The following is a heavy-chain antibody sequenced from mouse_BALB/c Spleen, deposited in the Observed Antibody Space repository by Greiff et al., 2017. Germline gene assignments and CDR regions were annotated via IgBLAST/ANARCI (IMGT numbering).Heavy chain of an antibody. CDR2: IYPGNGDT. CDR3: ASGGGFAY. Sequence: QVQLQQPGAELVKPGASVKMSCKASGYTFTSYNMHWVKQTPGQGLEWIGAIYPGNGDTSYNQKFKGKATLTADKSSSTAYMQLSSLTSEDSAVYYCASGGGFAYWGQGTLVTVSA. J-gene: IGHJ3*01. V-gene: IGHV1-12*01. CDR1: GYTFTSYN.